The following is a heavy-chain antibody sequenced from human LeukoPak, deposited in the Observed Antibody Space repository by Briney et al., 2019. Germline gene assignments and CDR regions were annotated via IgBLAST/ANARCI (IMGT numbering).Heavy chain of an antibody. CDR2: IFYAGST. Sequence: SETLSLTCTVSGGSIRSYYWSWIRQPPGKGLEWIGYIFYAGSTTYNHSLKSRVTISIDTSKKQFSLKLNSVTAADTAVYYCASGERGYSYGPLDYWGQGILVTVSS. D-gene: IGHD5-18*01. CDR3: ASGERGYSYGPLDY. V-gene: IGHV4-59*08. CDR1: GGSIRSYY. J-gene: IGHJ4*02.